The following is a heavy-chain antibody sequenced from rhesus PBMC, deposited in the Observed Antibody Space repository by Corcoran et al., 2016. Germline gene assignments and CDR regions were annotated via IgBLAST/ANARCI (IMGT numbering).Heavy chain of an antibody. V-gene: IGHV4-160*01. J-gene: IGHJ6*01. CDR1: GGSISSNY. Sequence: QVQLQQWGEGLVKPSETLSLTCAVYGGSISSNYWSWIRQPPGKGREWSGRIRSGEHTNYNPSLQSRVAISLDTSKNQFSLKLSSVTAADTAVYYCARHAIAADRNGLDSWGQGVVVTVSS. D-gene: IGHD6-19*01. CDR3: ARHAIAADRNGLDS. CDR2: IRSGEHT.